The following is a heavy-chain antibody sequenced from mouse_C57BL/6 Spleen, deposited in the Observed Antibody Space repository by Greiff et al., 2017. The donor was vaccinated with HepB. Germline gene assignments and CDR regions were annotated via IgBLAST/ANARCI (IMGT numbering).Heavy chain of an antibody. D-gene: IGHD3-2*02. J-gene: IGHJ4*01. CDR2: IDPETGGT. CDR1: GYTFTDYE. CDR3: TRSYSSGYLYYAMDY. V-gene: IGHV1-15*01. Sequence: QVQLKQSGAELVRPGASVTLSCKASGYTFTDYEMHWVKQTPVHGLEWIGAIDPETGGTAYNQKFKGKAILTADKSSSTAYMELRSLTSEDSAVYYCTRSYSSGYLYYAMDYWGQGTSVTVSS.